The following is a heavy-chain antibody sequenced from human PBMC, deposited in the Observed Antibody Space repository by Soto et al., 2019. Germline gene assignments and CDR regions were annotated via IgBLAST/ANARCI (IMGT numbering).Heavy chain of an antibody. CDR2: TGYDGSNI. D-gene: IGHD6-6*01. V-gene: IGHV3-30*04. CDR1: GFIFSNYS. Sequence: PGGSLRLSCAASGFIFSNYSMRWVRQAPGKGLEWVSLTGYDGSNIYYADSVKGRFTISRDNAKNTLYLQMNSLRAEDTAVYYCARRRSASEGDYYFYGMDVWGQGTTVTVSS. CDR3: ARRRSASEGDYYFYGMDV. J-gene: IGHJ6*02.